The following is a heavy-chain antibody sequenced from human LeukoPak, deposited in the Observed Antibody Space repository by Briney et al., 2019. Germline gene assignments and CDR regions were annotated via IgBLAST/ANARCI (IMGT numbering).Heavy chain of an antibody. V-gene: IGHV3-48*01. CDR1: GFSFSTYS. Sequence: GGSLRLSCAASGFSFSTYSMNSLRQAPGKGLEWISYISGSGGSIFTADSVRGRFTISRENGNNSLFLQMNTLRAEDTAVYYCPRGRYYDTRAYNYFDPWGQGTLVTVSS. CDR3: PRGRYYDTRAYNYFDP. J-gene: IGHJ5*02. D-gene: IGHD3-22*01. CDR2: ISGSGGSI.